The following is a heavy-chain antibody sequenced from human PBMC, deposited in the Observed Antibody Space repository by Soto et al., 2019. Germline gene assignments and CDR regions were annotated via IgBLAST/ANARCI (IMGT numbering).Heavy chain of an antibody. CDR1: GGTFSSYA. Sequence: QVQLVQSGAEVKKPGSSVKVSCKASGGTFSSYAISWVRQAPGQGLEWMGGIIPIFGTANYAQKFQGRVTISAXXSXRXGYMELSSRRSEDTAVYYCARVGNRIGHNNKIHMDVWGQGTTVTVSS. CDR2: IIPIFGTA. CDR3: ARVGNRIGHNNKIHMDV. D-gene: IGHD1-1*01. J-gene: IGHJ6*02. V-gene: IGHV1-69*12.